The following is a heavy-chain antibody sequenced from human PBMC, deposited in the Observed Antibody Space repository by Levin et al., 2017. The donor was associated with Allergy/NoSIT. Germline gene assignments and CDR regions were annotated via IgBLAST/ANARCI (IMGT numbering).Heavy chain of an antibody. V-gene: IGHV1-69*04. CDR1: GGTFSSYA. CDR2: IIPILGIA. J-gene: IGHJ5*02. Sequence: PGESLKISCKASGGTFSSYAISWVRQAPGQGLEWMGRIIPILGIANYAQKFQGRVTITADKSTSTAYMELSSLRSEDTAVYYCARGQWQLGFDPWGQGTLVTVSS. CDR3: ARGQWQLGFDP. D-gene: IGHD6-19*01.